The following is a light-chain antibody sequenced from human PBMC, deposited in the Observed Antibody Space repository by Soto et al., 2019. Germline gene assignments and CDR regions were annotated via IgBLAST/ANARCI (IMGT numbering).Light chain of an antibody. CDR2: DDS. CDR3: QVWDSSSDHVV. V-gene: IGLV3-21*02. J-gene: IGLJ2*01. Sequence: SYELTQPPSVSVAPGQTARITCGXNXIXXXXXXXXXXXXXXXXXXXXXDDSDRPSGIPERFSGSNSGNTATLTISRVEAGDEADYYCQVWDSSSDHVVFGGGTQLTVL. CDR1: XIXXXX.